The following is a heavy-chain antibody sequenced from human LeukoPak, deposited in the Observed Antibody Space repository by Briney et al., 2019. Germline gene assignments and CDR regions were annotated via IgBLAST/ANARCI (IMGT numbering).Heavy chain of an antibody. J-gene: IGHJ4*02. CDR3: ARGRPYGNDY. V-gene: IGHV3-74*01. Sequence: GGSLRLSCAASGFTFSSYWMNWVRQVPGKGLVWVSRIVSDGSNTNYADSVKGRFTISRDNAKSTLYLQMNSLRVEDTAVYYCARGRPYGNDYWGQGTLVTVSS. CDR1: GFTFSSYW. D-gene: IGHD3-10*01. CDR2: IVSDGSNT.